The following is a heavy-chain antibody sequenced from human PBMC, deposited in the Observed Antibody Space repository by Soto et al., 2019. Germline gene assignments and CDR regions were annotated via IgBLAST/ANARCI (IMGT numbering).Heavy chain of an antibody. Sequence: VQLVESGGGLVKPGGSLRLSCAASGFTFSNAWMSWVRQAPGKGLEWVGRIKSKTDGGTTDYAAPVKGRFTISRDDSKNTLYLQMNSLKTEDTAVYYCTTAPLXXXXXXXXXXVXPDDAXXIWGQGTMVT. J-gene: IGHJ3*02. CDR1: GFTFSNAW. V-gene: IGHV3-15*01. CDR2: IKSKTDGGTT. CDR3: TTAPLXXXXXXXXXXVXPDDAXXI.